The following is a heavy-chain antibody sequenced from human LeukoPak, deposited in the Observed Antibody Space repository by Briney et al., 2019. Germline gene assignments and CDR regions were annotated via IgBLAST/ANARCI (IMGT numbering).Heavy chain of an antibody. CDR2: IYHSGST. Sequence: KPSETLSLTCAVSGGSISSSNWWSWVRQPPGKGLEWIGEIYHSGSTNYNPSLKSRVTISVDKSKNQFSLKLSSVTAADTAVYYCARDSSGWYRWFDPWGQGTLVTVSS. J-gene: IGHJ5*02. V-gene: IGHV4-4*02. D-gene: IGHD6-19*01. CDR3: ARDSSGWYRWFDP. CDR1: GGSISSSNW.